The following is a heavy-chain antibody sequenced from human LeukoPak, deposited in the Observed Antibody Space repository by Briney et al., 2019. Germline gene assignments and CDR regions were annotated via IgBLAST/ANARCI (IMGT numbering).Heavy chain of an antibody. CDR3: AKDMEPLAPYGDY. CDR2: ISGSGGST. V-gene: IGHV3-23*01. CDR1: GFISSKAW. Sequence: GGSLRLSCTATGFISSKAWMSWVRQAPGKGLEWVSAISGSGGSTYYADSVKGRFTISRDNSKNTLYLQMNSLRAEDTAVYYCAKDMEPLAPYGDYWGQGTLVTVSS. J-gene: IGHJ4*02. D-gene: IGHD3-10*01.